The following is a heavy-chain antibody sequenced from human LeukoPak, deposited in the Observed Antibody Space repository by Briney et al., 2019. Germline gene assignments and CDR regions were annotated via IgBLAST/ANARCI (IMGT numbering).Heavy chain of an antibody. V-gene: IGHV3-53*01. CDR2: ISSNSAGT. D-gene: IGHD6-6*01. CDR3: AKGSSSSRPYYFDY. CDR1: GFTVSSNY. J-gene: IGHJ4*02. Sequence: GGSLRLSCAASGFTVSSNYMSWVRQAPGKGLEWVSAISSNSAGTYYADSVKARFTISRDNSKNTLYLEMNGLRTEDTAVYYCAKGSSSSRPYYFDYWGQGILVTVSS.